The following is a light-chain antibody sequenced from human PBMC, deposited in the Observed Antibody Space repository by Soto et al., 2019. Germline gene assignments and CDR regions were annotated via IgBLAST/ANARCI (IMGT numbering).Light chain of an antibody. V-gene: IGKV3-20*01. CDR3: QQYGSSPRT. CDR1: QRVSSNY. J-gene: IGKJ1*01. CDR2: GVS. Sequence: EIVLTQSPGTLSLSPGERATLSCRASQRVSSNYLAWYQQRPGQAPRLLIYGVSSRATGVPDRFSGSGSGTDFTLTISRLEPEDFVVYYCQQYGSSPRTFGQGTKVEIK.